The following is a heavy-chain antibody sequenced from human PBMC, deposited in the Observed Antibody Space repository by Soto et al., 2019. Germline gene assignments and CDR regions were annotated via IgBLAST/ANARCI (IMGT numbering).Heavy chain of an antibody. Sequence: ASVKVSCKASGYTFTGYYMHWVRQAPGQGLEWMGWINPNSGGTNYAQKFQGWVTMTRDTSISTAYMELSRLRSDDTAVYYCARGSRITIFARYMDVWGKGTTVTVSS. J-gene: IGHJ6*03. CDR3: ARGSRITIFARYMDV. CDR2: INPNSGGT. CDR1: GYTFTGYY. D-gene: IGHD3-3*01. V-gene: IGHV1-2*04.